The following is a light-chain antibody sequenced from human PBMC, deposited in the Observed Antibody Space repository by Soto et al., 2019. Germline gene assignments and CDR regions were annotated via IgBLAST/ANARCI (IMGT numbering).Light chain of an antibody. Sequence: QSVLTQPSSVYGSPGQSITISCTGTSSDVGGYNYVSWYQQHPGKAPKLMIYDVSNRPSGVSNRFSGSKSGNTASLTISGLQAEDEADYYCSSYTSSSTPPYVFGTGTKVTVL. CDR3: SSYTSSSTPPYV. CDR1: SSDVGGYNY. J-gene: IGLJ1*01. CDR2: DVS. V-gene: IGLV2-14*01.